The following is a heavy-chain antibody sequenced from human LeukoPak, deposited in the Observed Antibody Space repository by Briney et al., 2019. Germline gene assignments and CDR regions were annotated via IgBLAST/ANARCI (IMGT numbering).Heavy chain of an antibody. CDR1: GYTFTSYY. D-gene: IGHD2-2*01. V-gene: IGHV1-2*02. Sequence: GASVKVSCTASGYTFTSYYMHWVRQAPGQGLEWMGWINPNSGGTNYAQKFQGRVTMTRDTSISTAYMELSRLRSDDTAVYYCARGVPIVVVPGVYNYYHMDVWGKGTTVTVSS. CDR2: INPNSGGT. J-gene: IGHJ6*03. CDR3: ARGVPIVVVPGVYNYYHMDV.